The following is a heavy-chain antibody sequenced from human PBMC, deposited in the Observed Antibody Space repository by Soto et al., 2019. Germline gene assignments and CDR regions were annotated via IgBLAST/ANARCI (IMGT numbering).Heavy chain of an antibody. V-gene: IGHV5-51*01. CDR2: IYPEDSDT. D-gene: IGHD6-19*01. Sequence: PGESLKTSCKASGYSFTSYWIGWVRQMPVKGLELRGIIYPEDSDTRYSTSFRCQVTISADKSISTAYLQWSSLGAEDTAVYYCAKDRPAAGSPWLVPIWGQGTLVTVSS. CDR1: GYSFTSYW. J-gene: IGHJ4*02. CDR3: AKDRPAAGSPWLVPI.